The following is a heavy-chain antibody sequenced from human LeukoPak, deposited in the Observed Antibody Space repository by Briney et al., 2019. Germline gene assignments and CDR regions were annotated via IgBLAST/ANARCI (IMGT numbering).Heavy chain of an antibody. Sequence: ASVKVSCKASGYIFTAYYMHWVRQAPGQGLEWMGWINPNSGGTNYAQKFQGRVTMTRDMSISTAYMDLNRLRSDDTAVYFCARDPGENYFDYWGQGTLVTVSS. CDR2: INPNSGGT. J-gene: IGHJ4*02. V-gene: IGHV1-2*02. CDR1: GYIFTAYY. CDR3: ARDPGENYFDY. D-gene: IGHD1-14*01.